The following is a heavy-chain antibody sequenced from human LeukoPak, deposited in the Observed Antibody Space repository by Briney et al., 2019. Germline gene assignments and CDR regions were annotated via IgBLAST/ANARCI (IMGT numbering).Heavy chain of an antibody. D-gene: IGHD2-21*02. J-gene: IGHJ3*02. CDR3: ARDHIVVVTAIGAFDI. Sequence: PGGSLRLSCAASGFTFSSYSMNWVRQAPGKGLEWVSSISSSSSYIYYADSVKGRFTISRDNAKNSLYLQMNSLSAEDTAVYYCARDHIVVVTAIGAFDIWGQGTMVTVSS. CDR2: ISSSSSYI. V-gene: IGHV3-21*01. CDR1: GFTFSSYS.